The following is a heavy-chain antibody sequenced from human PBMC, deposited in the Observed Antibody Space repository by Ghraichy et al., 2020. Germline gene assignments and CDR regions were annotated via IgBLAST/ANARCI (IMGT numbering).Heavy chain of an antibody. CDR2: IRSGSEYI. J-gene: IGHJ3*02. CDR1: GFTFSSFR. V-gene: IGHV3-21*01. CDR3: ARDVGVMWAFDI. D-gene: IGHD2-21*01. Sequence: GGSLRLSCAASGFTFSSFRMAWVRQAPGKGLEWVSSIRSGSEYIYSADSVKGRFTISRDNANKVLYLQMNRLRAEDTAVYYCARDVGVMWAFDIWGQGTLVSVSS.